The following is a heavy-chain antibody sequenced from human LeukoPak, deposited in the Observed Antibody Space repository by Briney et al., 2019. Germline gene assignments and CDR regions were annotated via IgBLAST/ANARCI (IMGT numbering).Heavy chain of an antibody. CDR3: ARDRVGSGSYYCAFDI. CDR2: INPNSGGT. D-gene: IGHD1-26*01. J-gene: IGHJ3*02. V-gene: IGHV1-2*02. Sequence: ASVKVSCKASGYTFTGYYMHWVRQAPGQGLEWMGWINPNSGGTNYAQKFQGRVTMTRDTSISTAYMELSRLRSDDTAVYYCARDRVGSGSYYCAFDIWGQGTMVTVSS. CDR1: GYTFTGYY.